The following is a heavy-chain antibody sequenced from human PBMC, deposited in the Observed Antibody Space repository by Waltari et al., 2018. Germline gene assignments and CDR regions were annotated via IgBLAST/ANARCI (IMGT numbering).Heavy chain of an antibody. V-gene: IGHV3-7*03. CDR2: IKTDGTEK. Sequence: EEQLVESGGGLVQPGESLSLSCEASGFTFIDYWMTWFRQAPGKGREWVANIKTDGTEKNYVNSVKGRFTISRDNAKNSLSLQMDSLRAEDTAVYYCARLWNGPDCWGQGTLVTVSS. D-gene: IGHD1-1*01. CDR1: GFTFIDYW. CDR3: ARLWNGPDC. J-gene: IGHJ4*02.